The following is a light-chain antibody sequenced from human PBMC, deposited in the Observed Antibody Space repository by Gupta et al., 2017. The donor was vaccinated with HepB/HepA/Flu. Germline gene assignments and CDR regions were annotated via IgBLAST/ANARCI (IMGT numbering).Light chain of an antibody. J-gene: IGKJ5*01. Sequence: DIQLTQSPSFLSTSVGDRVTITCRASQGVGGHLAWYQQRPGKAPNLLIYEISILQSGVPSRFSGSGSGTEFTLTISSLQPEDFATYYCQQLNSYPIAFGQGTLLDIK. CDR2: EIS. V-gene: IGKV1-9*01. CDR1: QGVGGH. CDR3: QQLNSYPIA.